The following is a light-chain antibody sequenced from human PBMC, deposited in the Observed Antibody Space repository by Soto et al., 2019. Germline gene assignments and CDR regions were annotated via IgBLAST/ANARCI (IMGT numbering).Light chain of an antibody. CDR2: AAS. Sequence: IQLTQSPSSLSASVGDRVIITCRASQGISSYFAWYQQKPRKAPKLLIYAASTLQSGVPSRFSGSGSATDFALTISSLQPEDFATYYCQQYNSYSAFGQGTKVEIK. CDR1: QGISSY. V-gene: IGKV1-9*01. J-gene: IGKJ1*01. CDR3: QQYNSYSA.